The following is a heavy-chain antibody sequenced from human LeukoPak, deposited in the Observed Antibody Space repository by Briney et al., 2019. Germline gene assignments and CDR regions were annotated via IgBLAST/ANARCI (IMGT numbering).Heavy chain of an antibody. CDR1: GFTFSSYG. V-gene: IGHV3-30*02. Sequence: GGSLRLSCAASGFTFSSYGMHWVRQAPGKGLEWVAFIRYDGSNKYYADSVKGRFTISRDNSKNTLYLQMNSLRAEDTAVYYCARDPDPYCGGDCHTFDYWGQGTLVTVSS. D-gene: IGHD2-21*01. J-gene: IGHJ4*02. CDR3: ARDPDPYCGGDCHTFDY. CDR2: IRYDGSNK.